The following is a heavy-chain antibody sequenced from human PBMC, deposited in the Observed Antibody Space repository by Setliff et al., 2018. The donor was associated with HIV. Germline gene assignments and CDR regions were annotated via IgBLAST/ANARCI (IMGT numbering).Heavy chain of an antibody. CDR3: ARHGYQLLLPYYYYMDV. Sequence: GSLRLSCAASGFTFSSYAMHWVRQAPGKGVEWVSVMSYDGSDKKYADSVKGRFTISRDNSKNTLYLQMNSLRAEDTAVYYCARHGYQLLLPYYYYMDVWGKGATVTVSS. J-gene: IGHJ6*03. V-gene: IGHV3-30*04. CDR1: GFTFSSYA. CDR2: MSYDGSDK. D-gene: IGHD2-2*01.